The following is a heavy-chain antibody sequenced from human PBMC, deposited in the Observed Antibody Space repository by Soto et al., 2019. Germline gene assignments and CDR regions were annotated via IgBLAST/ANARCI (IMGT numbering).Heavy chain of an antibody. CDR2: IDPSDSYT. V-gene: IGHV5-10-1*01. D-gene: IGHD2-2*01. CDR3: ARHGSGVVVPAAKTGILYYYYGMDV. Sequence: LQISCKGSGYSFTSYWISWVRQMPGKGLEWMGRIDPSDSYTNYSPSFQGHVTISADKSISTAYLQWSSLKASDTAMYYCARHGSGVVVPAAKTGILYYYYGMDVWGQGTTVTVSS. CDR1: GYSFTSYW. J-gene: IGHJ6*02.